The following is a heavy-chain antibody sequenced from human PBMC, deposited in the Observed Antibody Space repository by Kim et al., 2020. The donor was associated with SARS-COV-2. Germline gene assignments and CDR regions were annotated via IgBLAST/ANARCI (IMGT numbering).Heavy chain of an antibody. Sequence: GGSLRLSCAASGFTLSRSDMSWVRQAPGKGLEWVSVIRNDGNTYYADSVKGRFTISRDNSKNTLYLQMNSLRAEDTAVYYCATFFDHGSRSLRGAFDIWGQGTMVTVSS. CDR2: IRNDGNT. CDR1: GFTLSRSD. CDR3: ATFFDHGSRSLRGAFDI. D-gene: IGHD3-10*01. J-gene: IGHJ3*02. V-gene: IGHV3-53*01.